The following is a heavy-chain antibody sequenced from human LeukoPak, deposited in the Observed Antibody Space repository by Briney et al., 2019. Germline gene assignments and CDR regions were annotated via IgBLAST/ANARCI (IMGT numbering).Heavy chain of an antibody. J-gene: IGHJ4*02. V-gene: IGHV3-7*02. CDR1: GFTFSIYW. CDR3: ATNNYWSFDY. CDR2: INQDGGDK. D-gene: IGHD1-1*01. Sequence: GGSLRLSCAASGFTFSIYWVSWVRQAPGKGLEWVANINQDGGDKYYVDTVKGRFTISRDSAKNSLYLQMNSLRAEDTAVYYCATNNYWSFDYWGQGTLVTVSS.